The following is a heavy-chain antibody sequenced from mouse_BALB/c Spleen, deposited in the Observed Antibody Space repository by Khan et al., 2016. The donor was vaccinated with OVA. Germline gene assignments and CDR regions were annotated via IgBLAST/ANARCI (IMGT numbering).Heavy chain of an antibody. D-gene: IGHD1-1*01. Sequence: VQLQQSGPSLVKPSQTLSLTCSVTGYSFTSGFWNWIRKFPGNKFEYLGYITYSGNTYYIPSLISRISIYRDTSKSQYYLQLNSVTTEDTATYYCARSYGSWTMDYWGQGTSVTVSS. CDR2: ITYSGNT. J-gene: IGHJ4*01. V-gene: IGHV3-8*02. CDR3: ARSYGSWTMDY. CDR1: GYSFTSGF.